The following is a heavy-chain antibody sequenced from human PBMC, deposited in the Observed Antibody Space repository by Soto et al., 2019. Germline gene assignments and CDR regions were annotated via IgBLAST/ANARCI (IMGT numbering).Heavy chain of an antibody. D-gene: IGHD2-15*01. CDR3: ARRRIVVVVAAEDYYYGMDV. J-gene: IGHJ6*02. Sequence: SVKVSCKASGGTFSSYAISWVRQAPGQGLEWMGGIIPIFGTANYAQKFQGRVTITADKSTSTAYMELSSLRSEDTAVYYCARRRIVVVVAAEDYYYGMDVWGQGTTVTVS. CDR2: IIPIFGTA. CDR1: GGTFSSYA. V-gene: IGHV1-69*06.